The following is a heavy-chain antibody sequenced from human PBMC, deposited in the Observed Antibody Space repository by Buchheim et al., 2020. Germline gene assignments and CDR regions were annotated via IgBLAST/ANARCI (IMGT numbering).Heavy chain of an antibody. V-gene: IGHV3-48*04. D-gene: IGHD6-25*01. J-gene: IGHJ4*02. CDR1: GFTFSSYS. CDR2: IGSVSSPI. Sequence: EVQLVESGGDLVQPGGSLRLSCAASGFTFSSYSMIWVRQAPGKGLEWISYIGSVSSPIYYADSVNGRFTISRDNAKNSLYLQMDSLRAEDTAVYYCARTGSGTWGQGTL. CDR3: ARTGSGT.